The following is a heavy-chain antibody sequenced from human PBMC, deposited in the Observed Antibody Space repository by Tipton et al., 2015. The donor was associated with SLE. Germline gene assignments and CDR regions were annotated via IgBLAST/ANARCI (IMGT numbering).Heavy chain of an antibody. CDR1: GASTNTKY. V-gene: IGHV4-4*08. J-gene: IGHJ4*02. D-gene: IGHD7-27*01. CDR2: ANRNEGT. CDR3: ARDTLGGLDY. Sequence: TLSLTCTVSGASTNTKYWTWIRQSPGKGLEWIGYANRNEGTKIKSSLERRVTISLDTSRSQFSLKMSSVTAADTAVYYCARDTLGGLDYWGQGTLVTVSS.